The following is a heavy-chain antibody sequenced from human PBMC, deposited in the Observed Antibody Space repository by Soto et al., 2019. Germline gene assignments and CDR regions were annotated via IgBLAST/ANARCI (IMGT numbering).Heavy chain of an antibody. CDR2: ISSSGSTI. D-gene: IGHD6-19*01. V-gene: IGHV3-11*04. Sequence: PGGSLRLSCAASGFTFSNAWMSWVRQAPGKGLEWVSYISSSGSTIYYADSVKGRFTISRDNAKNSLYLQMNSLRAEDTAVYYCASVLVAGTDWFDPWGQGTLVTVSS. J-gene: IGHJ5*02. CDR1: GFTFSNAW. CDR3: ASVLVAGTDWFDP.